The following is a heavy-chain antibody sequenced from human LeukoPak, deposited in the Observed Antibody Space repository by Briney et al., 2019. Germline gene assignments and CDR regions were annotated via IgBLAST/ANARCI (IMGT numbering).Heavy chain of an antibody. D-gene: IGHD4-17*01. V-gene: IGHV4-4*02. Sequence: SGTLSLTCAVSGGSISSSNWWSWVRQPPGKGLEWIGEIYHSGSTNYNPSLKSRVTISVDKSENQFSLKLSSVTAADTAVYYCARDISYGDYDGDYWGQGTLVTVSS. CDR1: GGSISSSNW. CDR2: IYHSGST. J-gene: IGHJ4*02. CDR3: ARDISYGDYDGDY.